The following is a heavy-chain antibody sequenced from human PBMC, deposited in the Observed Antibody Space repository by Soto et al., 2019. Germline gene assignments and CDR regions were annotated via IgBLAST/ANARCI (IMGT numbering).Heavy chain of an antibody. Sequence: QVQLVQSGAEVQKPGASVKVSCKASGYTFTSYGISWVRQAPGQGLEWMGWISAYNGNTNYAQKLQGRVTMTTDTSTSTAYLELRSLGSDDTAVYYCARGLVSYYDFWRAKNMGFDPWGQGTLVTVSS. V-gene: IGHV1-18*04. CDR1: GYTFTSYG. J-gene: IGHJ5*02. CDR3: ARGLVSYYDFWRAKNMGFDP. CDR2: ISAYNGNT. D-gene: IGHD3-3*01.